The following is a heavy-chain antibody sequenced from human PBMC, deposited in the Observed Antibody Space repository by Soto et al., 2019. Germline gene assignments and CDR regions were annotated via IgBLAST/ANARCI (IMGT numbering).Heavy chain of an antibody. J-gene: IGHJ4*02. CDR3: ARDGDVNTGFGKDY. Sequence: GGSLRLSCAASGFTFSSYGMHWIRQAPGKGLEWVAFIWHDGGNKFYAESVKGRFTISRDNSKNTLYLQMTSLSAEDTAMYYCARDGDVNTGFGKDYWGQGTLVTVS. CDR2: IWHDGGNK. D-gene: IGHD3-16*01. CDR1: GFTFSSYG. V-gene: IGHV3-33*01.